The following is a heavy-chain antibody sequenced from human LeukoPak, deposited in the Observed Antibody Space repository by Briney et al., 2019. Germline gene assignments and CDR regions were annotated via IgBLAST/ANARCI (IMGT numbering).Heavy chain of an antibody. CDR1: GFTFRNYW. V-gene: IGHV3-7*01. CDR2: IKQDGTEK. CDR3: VIAYSSSENWRFDY. J-gene: IGHJ4*02. D-gene: IGHD1-1*01. Sequence: GGSLRLSCAASGFTFRNYWMSWVRQAPGRGLHWVANIKQDGTEKYYVDSVKGRFTISRDNAKNSLYLQMNSLRAEDTAVYYCVIAYSSSENWRFDYWGQGTLVTVSS.